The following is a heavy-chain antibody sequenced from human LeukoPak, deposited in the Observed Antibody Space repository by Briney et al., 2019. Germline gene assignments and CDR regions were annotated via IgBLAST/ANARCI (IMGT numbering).Heavy chain of an antibody. CDR3: ARVRADNWNDQDYGMDV. D-gene: IGHD1-20*01. J-gene: IGHJ6*02. CDR2: TYYNGST. CDR1: GGSISSYY. V-gene: IGHV4-59*01. Sequence: SETVSLTCTVSGGSISSYYWSWIRQPPGKGLEWIGYTYYNGSTNYNPSLKSRVTISVDTSKNQFSLKLSSVTAADTAVYYCARVRADNWNDQDYGMDVWGQGTTVTVSS.